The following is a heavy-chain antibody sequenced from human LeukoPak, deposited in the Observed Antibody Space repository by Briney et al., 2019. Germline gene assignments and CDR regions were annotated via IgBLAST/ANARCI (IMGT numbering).Heavy chain of an antibody. V-gene: IGHV5-51*01. J-gene: IGHJ4*02. CDR2: IYPGDSET. D-gene: IGHD2-2*01. Sequence: GESLKISCKGSGYSFTSYWIVWVRQMPGKRLEWMGIIYPGDSETRYSPSFQGQVTISTDKSISTAYPQCSSLKASDPAMYYCARVPLQSTTSYDYWGQGTLVPVSS. CDR3: ARVPLQSTTSYDY. CDR1: GYSFTSYW.